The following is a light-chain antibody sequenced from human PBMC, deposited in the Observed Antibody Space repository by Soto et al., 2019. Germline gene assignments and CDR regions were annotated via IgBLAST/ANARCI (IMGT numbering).Light chain of an antibody. J-gene: IGLJ2*01. Sequence: QSALTQPRSVSGSPGQSVTISCTGTSSDVGGYDYVSWYQQHPGKAPKLMIYEVTKRPSGVPDRFSGSKSGNTASLTNSGVQAEDRAGYYWCLYAGRSDVVFGGGTKLTVL. CDR3: CLYAGRSDVV. V-gene: IGLV2-11*01. CDR2: EVT. CDR1: SSDVGGYDY.